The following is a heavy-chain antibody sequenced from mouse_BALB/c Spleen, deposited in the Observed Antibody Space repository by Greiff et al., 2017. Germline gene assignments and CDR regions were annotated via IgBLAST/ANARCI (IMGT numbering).Heavy chain of an antibody. CDR1: GFSLTSYG. CDR2: IWAGGST. V-gene: IGHV2-9*02. Sequence: QVQLKESGPGLVAPSQSLSITCTVSGFSLTSYGVHWVRQPPGKGLEWLGVIWAGGSTNYNSALMSRLSISKDNSKSQVFLKMNSLQTDDTAMYYCARDQAYDSYYFDYWGQGTTLTVSS. D-gene: IGHD2-4*01. CDR3: ARDQAYDSYYFDY. J-gene: IGHJ2*01.